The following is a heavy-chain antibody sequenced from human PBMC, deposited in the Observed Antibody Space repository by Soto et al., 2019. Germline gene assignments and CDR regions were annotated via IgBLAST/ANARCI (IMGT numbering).Heavy chain of an antibody. V-gene: IGHV3-21*01. D-gene: IGHD2-15*01. CDR1: VFTFNNYN. CDR3: ARDIEGADVFDL. J-gene: IGHJ3*01. Sequence: PGGSLRLSCATSVFTFNNYNMNWVRQAPGKGLEWVSSIAARGSGYRYYAESVKGRFTITRDVAKNSLYLQMNNLRADDTALYYCARDIEGADVFDLWGQGTMVTVSS. CDR2: IAARGSGYR.